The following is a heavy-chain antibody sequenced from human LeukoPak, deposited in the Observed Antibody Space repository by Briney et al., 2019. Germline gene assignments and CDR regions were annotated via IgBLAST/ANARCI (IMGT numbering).Heavy chain of an antibody. Sequence: GESLKISCKGSGYIFTSYRISWVRQMPGKGLEWMGKIDPIDSYTNYSPSFQGHVTISADKSISTAYLQWSSLKASDTAMYYCARHVSREGLYYWGQGTLVTVSS. CDR2: IDPIDSYT. CDR3: ARHVSREGLYY. D-gene: IGHD3-10*02. V-gene: IGHV5-10-1*01. J-gene: IGHJ4*02. CDR1: GYIFTSYR.